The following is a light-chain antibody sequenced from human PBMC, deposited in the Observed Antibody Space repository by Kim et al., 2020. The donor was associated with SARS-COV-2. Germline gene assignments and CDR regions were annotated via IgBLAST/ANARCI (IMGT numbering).Light chain of an antibody. J-gene: IGLJ3*02. V-gene: IGLV1-47*01. CDR2: RND. CDR1: SSNIGSHD. Sequence: GQGVILSCSGSSSNIGSHDVYWYQQLPGTAPKVLIYRNDQRPSGVPDRFSGSKSGTSASLAISGLGSDDEADYCCAAWDATLGGPVFGGGTKLTVL. CDR3: AAWDATLGGPV.